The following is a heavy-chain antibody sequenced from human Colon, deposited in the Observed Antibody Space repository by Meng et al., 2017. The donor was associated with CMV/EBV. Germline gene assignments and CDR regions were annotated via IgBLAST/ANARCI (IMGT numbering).Heavy chain of an antibody. Sequence: GGSLRLSCTVSGGSISNTNLYWGWVRQAPGKGLEWVATTSFDGSNKFYAESVKGRFIISRDNSKNALYLQLNTLRPEDTAVYYCARGGVHVLPAVTYYFYYAMDVWGRGTTVTVSS. V-gene: IGHV3-30*04. CDR1: GGSISNTNL. CDR2: TSFDGSNK. D-gene: IGHD2-2*01. J-gene: IGHJ6*02. CDR3: ARGGVHVLPAVTYYFYYAMDV.